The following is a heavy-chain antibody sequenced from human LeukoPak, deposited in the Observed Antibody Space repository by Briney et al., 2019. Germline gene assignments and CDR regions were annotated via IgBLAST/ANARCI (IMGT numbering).Heavy chain of an antibody. CDR1: GYTFTSYG. Sequence: ASVKVSCKASGYTFTSYGISWVRQAPGQGLEWMGWISAYNGNTNYAQKLQGRVTMTTDTSTSTAYMELRSLRSDDTAVYYCARDRGTYDYDSSGYYYGWFDPWGQGTLVTVSS. CDR3: ARDRGTYDYDSSGYYYGWFDP. D-gene: IGHD3-22*01. CDR2: ISAYNGNT. J-gene: IGHJ5*02. V-gene: IGHV1-18*01.